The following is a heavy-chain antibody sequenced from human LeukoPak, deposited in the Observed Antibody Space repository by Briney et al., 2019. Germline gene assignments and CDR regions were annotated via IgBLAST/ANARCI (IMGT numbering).Heavy chain of an antibody. CDR3: AKGVVGGYYFDY. CDR1: GFTFSSYA. D-gene: IGHD2-2*01. V-gene: IGHV3-23*01. Sequence: GGSLRLSCAAAGFTFSSYAMSWVRQAPGKGLEWVSAISGSGGSTYYADSVKGRFTISRDNSKNTLYLQMNSLRAEDTAVYYCAKGVVGGYYFDYWGQGTLVTVSS. J-gene: IGHJ4*02. CDR2: ISGSGGST.